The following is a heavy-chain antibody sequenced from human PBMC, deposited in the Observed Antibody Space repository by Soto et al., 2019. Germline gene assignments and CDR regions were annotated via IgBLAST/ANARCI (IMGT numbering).Heavy chain of an antibody. Sequence: GXSXKDSFKASVYTXTSYDINWLRQATGQGLAWMGWMNPNSGNTGYAQKFQGSVTMTSNTSISTAYMDLRSLRSEDTAVYYCAGDRLHAFDIWGQGTMVTVSS. CDR1: VYTXTSYD. D-gene: IGHD3-9*01. J-gene: IGHJ3*02. CDR2: MNPNSGNT. CDR3: AGDRLHAFDI. V-gene: IGHV1-8*01.